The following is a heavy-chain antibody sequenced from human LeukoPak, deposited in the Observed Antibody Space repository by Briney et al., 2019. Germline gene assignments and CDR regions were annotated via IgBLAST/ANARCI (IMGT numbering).Heavy chain of an antibody. Sequence: GGSLRLSCAASGFTFSSYWMSWVRQAPARGLEWVANIKQDGSEKYYVDSGKGRCTISRDNAKNSLYLQTTSLRAEVTAVYSCARAPSLGYDSSGYYWDWYFDLWGRGTLVTVSS. CDR3: ARAPSLGYDSSGYYWDWYFDL. D-gene: IGHD3-22*01. J-gene: IGHJ2*01. V-gene: IGHV3-7*01. CDR2: IKQDGSEK. CDR1: GFTFSSYW.